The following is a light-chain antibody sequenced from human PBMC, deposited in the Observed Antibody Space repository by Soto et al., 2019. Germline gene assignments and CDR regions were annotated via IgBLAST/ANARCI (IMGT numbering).Light chain of an antibody. V-gene: IGKV3-15*01. CDR1: QSVNSN. J-gene: IGKJ1*01. Sequence: EIVMTQSPATLSVSPGETATLYCRASQSVNSNLAWYQQKPGQAPRLLISDASTRAAGLPARFSGSGSGTEFTLTISSLQSEDFAVYFCQQSNNWPKTFGQGTKVDIK. CDR2: DAS. CDR3: QQSNNWPKT.